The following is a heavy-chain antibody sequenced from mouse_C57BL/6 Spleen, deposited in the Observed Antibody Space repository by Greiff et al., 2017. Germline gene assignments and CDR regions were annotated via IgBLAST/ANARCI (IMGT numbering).Heavy chain of an antibody. CDR3: AKRGYDYGNYGMDY. D-gene: IGHD2-1*01. J-gene: IGHJ4*01. Sequence: QVQLQQPGAELVMPGASVTLSCKASGYTFTSYWMHWVKQRPGQGLEWIGVIDPSDSYTNYNQQFKGKSTLTVDKYSSTAYMKLSSLTSEDSAVYYWAKRGYDYGNYGMDYWGQGTSVTVSS. CDR2: IDPSDSYT. V-gene: IGHV1-69*01. CDR1: GYTFTSYW.